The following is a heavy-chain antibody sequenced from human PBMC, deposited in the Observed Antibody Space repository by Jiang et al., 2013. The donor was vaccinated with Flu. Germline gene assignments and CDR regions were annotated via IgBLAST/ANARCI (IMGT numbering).Heavy chain of an antibody. Sequence: GSGLVKPSETLSLTCTVSDGSLTINGYYWSWIRQPPGEGLEWIGYIYHSGSTNYNPSLKSRVTISVDTSKNQFSLKLNSVTAADTAVYYCVNTRGGILYWWQLHQWHFDLWAVAPGHCLL. CDR1: DGSLTINGYY. CDR3: VNTRGGILYWWQLHQWHFDL. J-gene: IGHJ2*01. V-gene: IGHV4-61*08. D-gene: IGHD2-15*01. CDR2: IYHSGST.